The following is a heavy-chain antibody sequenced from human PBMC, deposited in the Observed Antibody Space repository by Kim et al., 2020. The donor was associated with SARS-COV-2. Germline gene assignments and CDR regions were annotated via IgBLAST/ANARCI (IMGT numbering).Heavy chain of an antibody. Sequence: GGSLRLSCAASGFTFSSYHMHWVRQAPGKGLEWVASISPDGTNKYYADSVKGRFSISRDNSNNTLFLQMNSLRAEDTAVFYCAKVYGAWNYFDYWGQGTLVTVSS. CDR1: GFTFSSYH. CDR2: ISPDGTNK. J-gene: IGHJ4*02. D-gene: IGHD4-17*01. V-gene: IGHV3-30*18. CDR3: AKVYGAWNYFDY.